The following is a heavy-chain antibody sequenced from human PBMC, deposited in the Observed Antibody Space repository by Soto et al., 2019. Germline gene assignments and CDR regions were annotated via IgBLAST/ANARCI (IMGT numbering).Heavy chain of an antibody. CDR2: VNPSGGST. V-gene: IGHV1-46*01. J-gene: IGHJ1*01. CDR3: AREENCSDGVCYSEYFQR. CDR1: GYIFTAYS. D-gene: IGHD2-15*01. Sequence: QVQLVQSGAEVKKPAASVKVSCKASGYIFTAYSMQWVRQAPGQGLEWMGVVNPSGGSTNYAQKFPGRITMTRDTSTSTVYMDLSSLTFEDTAVYYCAREENCSDGVCYSEYFQRWGEGTLVTVSS.